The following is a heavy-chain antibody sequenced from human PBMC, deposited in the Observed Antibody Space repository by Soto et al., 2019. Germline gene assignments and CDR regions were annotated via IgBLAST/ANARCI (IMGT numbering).Heavy chain of an antibody. CDR2: IYFGGTT. CDR3: AIIDASYNDIDP. V-gene: IGHV4-4*09. CDR1: NASFRPNY. Sequence: AEPLSSTGTTGNASFRPNYRSWIRQPQGKGLEWVGYIYFGGTTSYNPSLKSRVTISLETSNSQFSLRLTSVTAADTAVDYCAIIDASYNDIDPWG. J-gene: IGHJ5*02. D-gene: IGHD1-1*01.